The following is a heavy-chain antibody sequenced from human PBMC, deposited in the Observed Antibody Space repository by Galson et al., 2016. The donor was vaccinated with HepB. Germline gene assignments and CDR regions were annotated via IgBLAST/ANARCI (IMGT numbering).Heavy chain of an antibody. Sequence: SLRLSCAASGFTFSSYGMHWVRQAPGKGLEWVAIIWYDGSNKYYADSVKGRFTISRDNSKNTLYLQMNSLRAEDTAVYYCARVVPVISLGYCSGGSCTDGFDIWGQGTMVTVSS. CDR2: IWYDGSNK. CDR3: ARVVPVISLGYCSGGSCTDGFDI. V-gene: IGHV3-33*01. D-gene: IGHD2-15*01. CDR1: GFTFSSYG. J-gene: IGHJ3*02.